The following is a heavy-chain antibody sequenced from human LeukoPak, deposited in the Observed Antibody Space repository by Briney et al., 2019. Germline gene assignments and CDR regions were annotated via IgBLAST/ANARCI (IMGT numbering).Heavy chain of an antibody. Sequence: PGRSLRLSCAASSFTFSSYAMHWVRQAPGKGLGWVALISYDGSDKYYADSVKGRFTISRDNSKNTLYLQMNSLRAEDTAVYYCARAAGYFDYWGQGTLVTVSS. CDR2: ISYDGSDK. CDR1: SFTFSSYA. J-gene: IGHJ4*02. D-gene: IGHD6-19*01. V-gene: IGHV3-30-3*01. CDR3: ARAAGYFDY.